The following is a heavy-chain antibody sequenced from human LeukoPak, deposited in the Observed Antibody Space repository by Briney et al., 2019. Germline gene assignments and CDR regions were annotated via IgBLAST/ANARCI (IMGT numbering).Heavy chain of an antibody. CDR3: ARAPKFRLVGVPKGPFDP. J-gene: IGHJ5*02. V-gene: IGHV3-20*04. D-gene: IGHD1-26*01. Sequence: GGSLRLSCAASGFTLDDYGTSCVRGTPGKGLERVFGIIWRGGSTGYADSVKGRFTISRDNAKNSLYLQMHSLRAEDTAVYYCARAPKFRLVGVPKGPFDPWGQGTLVTVSS. CDR2: IIWRGGST. CDR1: GFTLDDYG.